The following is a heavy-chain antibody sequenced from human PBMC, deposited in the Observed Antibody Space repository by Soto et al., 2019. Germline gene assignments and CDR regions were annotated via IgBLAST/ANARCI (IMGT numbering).Heavy chain of an antibody. CDR1: VFTFSDYV. CDR3: ARDLGGKSGTFISEN. D-gene: IGHD3-10*01. V-gene: IGHV3-33*01. Sequence: VGSLRLSCATSVFTFSDYVMHWVRHSPGKWLEWVAVLWYHGSDKFYADSVKGRFTISRDNSKNTLYLQMNSLRAEDTAVYYCARDLGGKSGTFISENWGQGTPVIVS. CDR2: LWYHGSDK. J-gene: IGHJ4*02.